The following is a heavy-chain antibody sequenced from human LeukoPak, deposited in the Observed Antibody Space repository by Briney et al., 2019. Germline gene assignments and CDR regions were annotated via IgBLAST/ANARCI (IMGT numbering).Heavy chain of an antibody. J-gene: IGHJ3*01. CDR1: GHSFNAYY. CDR2: IDPNSGDT. D-gene: IGHD3-16*01. CDR3: ATLTAPRNAFDL. Sequence: GASMKVSCKASGHSFNAYYIHWVRQAPGQGLQWMGRIDPNSGDTKYTQKFQGRVSMTRDTSISTAYMELSRLTSDDTAVYYCATLTAPRNAFDLWGQGTMVTVSS. V-gene: IGHV1-2*06.